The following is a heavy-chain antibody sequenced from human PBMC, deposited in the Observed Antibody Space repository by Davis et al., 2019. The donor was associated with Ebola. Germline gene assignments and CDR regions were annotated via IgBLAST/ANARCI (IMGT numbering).Heavy chain of an antibody. D-gene: IGHD5-12*01. V-gene: IGHV2-5*02. CDR3: AHSHIVATIGINWFDP. J-gene: IGHJ5*02. CDR1: GFSLSTSGVG. Sequence: FGPTLVKPTQTLTLTCTFSGFSLSTSGVGVGWIRQPPGKALEWLALIYWDDDKRYSPSLKSRLTITKDTSKNQVVLTMTNMDPVDTATYYCAHSHIVATIGINWFDPWGQGTLVTVSS. CDR2: IYWDDDK.